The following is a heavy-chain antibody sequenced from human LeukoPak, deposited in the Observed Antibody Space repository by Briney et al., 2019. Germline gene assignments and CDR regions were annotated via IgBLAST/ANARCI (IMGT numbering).Heavy chain of an antibody. CDR3: ARDPGATDAFDI. Sequence: GGSLRLSCAASGFTFSNAWMSWVRQAPGKGLEWVSVIYSGGSTYYADSVKGRFTISRDNSKNTLYLQMNSLRAKDTAVYYCARDPGATDAFDIWGQGTMVTVSS. CDR2: IYSGGST. D-gene: IGHD5-12*01. V-gene: IGHV3-66*01. J-gene: IGHJ3*02. CDR1: GFTFSNAW.